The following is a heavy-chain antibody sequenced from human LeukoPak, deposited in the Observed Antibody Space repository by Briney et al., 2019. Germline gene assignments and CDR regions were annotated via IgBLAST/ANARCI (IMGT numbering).Heavy chain of an antibody. D-gene: IGHD2-15*01. CDR1: GYTFTSYD. CDR3: ATLWGLGYCSGGSCFDY. Sequence: EASVKVSCKASGYTFTSYDINWVRQATGQGLEWMGWMNPNSGNTGYAQKFRGRVTMTRNTSISTAYMELSSLRSEDTAVYYCATLWGLGYCSGGSCFDYWGQGTLVTVSS. J-gene: IGHJ4*02. V-gene: IGHV1-8*01. CDR2: MNPNSGNT.